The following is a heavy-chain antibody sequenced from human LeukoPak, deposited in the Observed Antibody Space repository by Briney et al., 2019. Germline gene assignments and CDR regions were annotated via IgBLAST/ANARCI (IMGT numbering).Heavy chain of an antibody. CDR3: ARVIVRGDTFDY. J-gene: IGHJ4*02. V-gene: IGHV1-2*02. CDR2: INPKSGGT. CDR1: GYTFTAYY. Sequence: GASVKVSCKASGYTFTAYYMHWVRQAPGQGLEWMGWINPKSGGTNYAQKFQGRVTMTRDTSISTAYMELSRLRSDDTAVYYCARVIVRGDTFDYWGQGTLVTVSS. D-gene: IGHD3-10*01.